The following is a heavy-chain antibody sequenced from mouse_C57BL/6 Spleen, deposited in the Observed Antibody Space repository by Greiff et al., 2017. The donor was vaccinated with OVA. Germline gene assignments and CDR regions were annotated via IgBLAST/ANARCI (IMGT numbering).Heavy chain of an antibody. CDR2: INYDGSST. D-gene: IGHD2-2*01. CDR1: GFTFSDYY. V-gene: IGHV5-16*01. J-gene: IGHJ2*01. Sequence: EVKLMESAGGLVQPGSSMKLSCTASGFTFSDYYMAWVRQVPEKGLEWVANINYDGSSTYYLDSLKSRFIISRDNAKNILYLQMSSLKSEDTATYYCAREVTTWDYFDYWGQGTTLTVSS. CDR3: AREVTTWDYFDY.